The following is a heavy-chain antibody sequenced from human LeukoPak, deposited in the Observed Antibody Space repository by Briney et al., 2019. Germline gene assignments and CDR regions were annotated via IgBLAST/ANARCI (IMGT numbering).Heavy chain of an antibody. D-gene: IGHD3-22*01. CDR1: GGSISSYY. V-gene: IGHV4-4*07. Sequence: SETLSLTCTVSGGSISSYYWSWVRQPAGKGLEWIGRIYTSGSTNYNPSLKSRVTMSVDTSKNQFSLKPSSVTAADTAVYYCARDAYYDSSGYYYASAFDIWGQGTMVTVSS. CDR3: ARDAYYDSSGYYYASAFDI. CDR2: IYTSGST. J-gene: IGHJ3*02.